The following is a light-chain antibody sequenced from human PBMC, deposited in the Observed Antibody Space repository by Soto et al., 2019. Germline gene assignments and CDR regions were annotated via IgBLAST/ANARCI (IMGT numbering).Light chain of an antibody. Sequence: VLTQSPATLSLSPGERATLSCRASQPVSDKLAWYQQKPGQAPRLLIYGASARALGIPARFSGSGSGTEFTLTISSLQSEDFAVYYCQQYNNWPRTFGQGTKVDIK. J-gene: IGKJ1*01. V-gene: IGKV3-15*01. CDR2: GAS. CDR3: QQYNNWPRT. CDR1: QPVSDK.